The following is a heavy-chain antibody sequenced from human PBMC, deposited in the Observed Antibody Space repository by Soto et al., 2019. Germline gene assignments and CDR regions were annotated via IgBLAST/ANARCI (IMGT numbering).Heavy chain of an antibody. Sequence: PSETLSLTCAVYGGSFSGYYWSWIRQPPGKGLEWIGEINHSGSTNYNPSLKSRVTISVDTSKNQFSLKLSSVTAADTAVYYCARGRAPSIVVVVAANHYYFDYWGQGTLVTVSS. D-gene: IGHD2-15*01. CDR3: ARGRAPSIVVVVAANHYYFDY. CDR2: INHSGST. J-gene: IGHJ4*02. V-gene: IGHV4-34*01. CDR1: GGSFSGYY.